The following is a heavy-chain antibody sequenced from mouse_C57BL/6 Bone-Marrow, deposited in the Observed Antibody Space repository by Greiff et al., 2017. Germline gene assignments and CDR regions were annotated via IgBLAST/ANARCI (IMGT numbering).Heavy chain of an antibody. D-gene: IGHD2-12*01. CDR2: ISYDGSN. J-gene: IGHJ3*01. CDR1: GYSITSGYY. Sequence: EVQLQQSGPGLVKPSQSLSLTCSVTGYSITSGYYWNWIRQFPGNKLEWMGYISYDGSNNYNPSLKNRISITRDTSKNQFFLKLNSVTTEDTATYYCARAGGYYIPSFAYWGQGTLVTVSA. V-gene: IGHV3-6*01. CDR3: ARAGGYYIPSFAY.